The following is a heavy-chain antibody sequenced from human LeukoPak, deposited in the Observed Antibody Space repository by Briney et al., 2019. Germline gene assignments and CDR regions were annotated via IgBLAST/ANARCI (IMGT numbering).Heavy chain of an antibody. CDR1: GYTFTSYA. Sequence: ASVKVSCKASGYTFTSYAMHWVRQAPGQRLEWMGWINAGNGNTKYSQEFQGRVTITRDTSASTAYMELSSLRSEDMAVYYCARATYYYDSSGYWVAFDYWGQGTLVTVSS. J-gene: IGHJ4*02. D-gene: IGHD3-22*01. CDR2: INAGNGNT. CDR3: ARATYYYDSSGYWVAFDY. V-gene: IGHV1-3*03.